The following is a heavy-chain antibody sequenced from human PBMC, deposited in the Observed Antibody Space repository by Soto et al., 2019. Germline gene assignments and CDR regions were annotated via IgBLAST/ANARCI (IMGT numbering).Heavy chain of an antibody. CDR2: INANSGGT. J-gene: IGHJ1*01. Sequence: ASVKVSCKASGYSFTDYYLHWVRQAPGQGPEWMGWINANSGGTEYAQKFQGRVTMTRDTSIDTVYMELSRLRSDDSAVYYCARRDARMVRYFQHWGQGTLVTVSS. CDR1: GYSFTDYY. D-gene: IGHD3-10*01. CDR3: ARRDARMVRYFQH. V-gene: IGHV1-2*02.